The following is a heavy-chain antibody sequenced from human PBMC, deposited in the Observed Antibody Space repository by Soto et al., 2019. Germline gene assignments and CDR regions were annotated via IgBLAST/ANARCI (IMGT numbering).Heavy chain of an antibody. CDR2: IIPIFRTP. D-gene: IGHD5-12*01. CDR1: GGTFNTYA. J-gene: IGHJ6*02. Sequence: QVQLVQSGAEVKKPGASVKVSCKASGGTFNTYAISWVRQAPGQGLEWMGGIIPIFRTPDYAQKFQGRVTIIADESTSTAYMELSSLRSEDTAVYYCARDKERQRLGGNYSYATDVWGQGTTVTVSS. CDR3: ARDKERQRLGGNYSYATDV. V-gene: IGHV1-69*12.